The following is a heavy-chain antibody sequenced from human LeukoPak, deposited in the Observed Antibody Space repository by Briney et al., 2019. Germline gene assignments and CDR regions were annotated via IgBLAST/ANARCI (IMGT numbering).Heavy chain of an antibody. CDR3: TRSGGDAFDI. V-gene: IGHV3-13*01. Sequence: GGSLRLSCAASGFTFSSYDMHWVRQATGKGLEWVSAIDTAGDTYYPGSVKGRFTISRDNAENTLYLQMNSLRVEDTAVYYCTRSGGDAFDIWGQGTMVTVSS. CDR1: GFTFSSYD. CDR2: IDTAGDT. D-gene: IGHD1-26*01. J-gene: IGHJ3*02.